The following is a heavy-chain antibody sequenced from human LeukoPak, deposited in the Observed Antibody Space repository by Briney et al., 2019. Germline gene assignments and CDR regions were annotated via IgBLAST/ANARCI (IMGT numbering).Heavy chain of an antibody. D-gene: IGHD1-26*01. CDR2: ISYDGSDK. V-gene: IGHV3-30*03. J-gene: IGHJ4*02. CDR1: GFAFSSYD. CDR3: ARELSGSYDNYFDY. Sequence: GRSLRLSCAASGFAFSSYDMHWVRQAPGKGLEWVAVISYDGSDKYYVDSVKGRFTISRDNSKNTLYLQMNSLKAEDAAVYYCARELSGSYDNYFDYWGQGTLVTVSS.